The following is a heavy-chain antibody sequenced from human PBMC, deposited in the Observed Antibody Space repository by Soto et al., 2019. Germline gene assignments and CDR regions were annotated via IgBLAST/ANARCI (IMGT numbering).Heavy chain of an antibody. V-gene: IGHV4-31*03. CDR1: GGSISSGGYY. CDR2: IYYSGST. D-gene: IGHD2-2*02. CDR3: ARGGYCSSTSCYTKNWFDP. Sequence: QVQLQESGPGLVKPSQTLSLTCTVSGGSISSGGYYWSWIRQHPGKGLEWIGYIYYSGSTYYNPSLKSRVTISVDTSKNQFSLKLSSVTAADTAVYYCARGGYCSSTSCYTKNWFDPWGQGTLVTVSS. J-gene: IGHJ5*02.